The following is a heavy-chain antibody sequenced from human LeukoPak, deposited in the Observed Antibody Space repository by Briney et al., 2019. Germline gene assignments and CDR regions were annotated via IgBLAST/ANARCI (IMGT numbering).Heavy chain of an antibody. D-gene: IGHD2-8*02. CDR2: ISSSGGNL. V-gene: IGHV3-48*01. CDR1: GFSLSSYS. CDR3: TRDRLGFTGAFDS. Sequence: PGGSLRLSCAASGFSLSSYSMNWVRQAPGKGLEWVSYISSSGGNLCYADSMKGRLTVSRDNAENSLYLQIHSLTAGDTAVYYCTRDRLGFTGAFDSWGQGTLVTVSS. J-gene: IGHJ4*02.